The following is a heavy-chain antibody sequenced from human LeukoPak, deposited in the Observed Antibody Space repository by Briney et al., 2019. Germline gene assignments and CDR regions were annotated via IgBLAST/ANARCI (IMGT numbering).Heavy chain of an antibody. V-gene: IGHV3-48*02. D-gene: IGHD5-24*01. CDR1: GFTFNSYS. Sequence: PGGSLRLSCAASGFTFNSYSMNWVRQAPGKGLEWVSYISRSGDSRLYADFVKGRLTISRDDAENSLYLEMNNLRDEDTAVYYCARDYNWAFDFWGQGALVTVSS. CDR2: ISRSGDSR. CDR3: ARDYNWAFDF. J-gene: IGHJ4*02.